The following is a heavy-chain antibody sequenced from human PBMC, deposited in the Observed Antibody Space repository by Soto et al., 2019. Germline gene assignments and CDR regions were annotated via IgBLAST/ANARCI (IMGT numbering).Heavy chain of an antibody. J-gene: IGHJ5*02. CDR2: ISYRGST. Sequence: XTLSLPCTVSAGSLTTSDWSWIRQPLGKALELIGYISYRGSTNYNPSLKSRLTISIGTSKSKISLKLTSMNTAETAVYYCASSGIVGREVKTWFDPWGQGTLGTVSS. D-gene: IGHD3-22*01. CDR1: AGSLTTSD. V-gene: IGHV4-59*01. CDR3: ASSGIVGREVKTWFDP.